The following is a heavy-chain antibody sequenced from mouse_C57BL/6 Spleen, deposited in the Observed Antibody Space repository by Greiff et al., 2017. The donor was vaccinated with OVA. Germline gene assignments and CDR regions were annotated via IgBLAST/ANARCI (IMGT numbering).Heavy chain of an antibody. V-gene: IGHV1-47*01. CDR1: GYTFTTYP. CDR2: FHPYNDDT. D-gene: IGHD1-1*01. Sequence: VMLVESGAELVKPGASVKMSCKASGYTFTTYPIEWMKQNHGKSLEWIGNFHPYNDDTKYNEKFKGKATLTVEKSSSTVYLELSRLTSDDSAVYYCARNSHYYGSPYWYFDVWGTGTTVTVSS. CDR3: ARNSHYYGSPYWYFDV. J-gene: IGHJ1*03.